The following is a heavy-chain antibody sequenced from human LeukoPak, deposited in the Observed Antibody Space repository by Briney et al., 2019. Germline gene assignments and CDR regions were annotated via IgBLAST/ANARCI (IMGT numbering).Heavy chain of an antibody. V-gene: IGHV4-34*01. Sequence: SETLSLTCTVSGGSISSYYWSWIRQPPGKGLEWIGEINHSGSTNYNPSLKSRVTISVDTSKNQFSLKLSSVTAADTALYYCVRGGNKAMPRRGACFDYWGQGTLVTVSS. CDR2: INHSGST. CDR3: VRGGNKAMPRRGACFDY. CDR1: GGSISSYY. J-gene: IGHJ4*02. D-gene: IGHD5-18*01.